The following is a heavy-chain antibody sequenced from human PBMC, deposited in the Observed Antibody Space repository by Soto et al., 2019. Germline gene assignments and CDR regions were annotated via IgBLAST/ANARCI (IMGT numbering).Heavy chain of an antibody. Sequence: EVQLLESGGGLVQPGGSRRLSCAASGFTFSSYAMSWVRQAPGKGLGWVSAISGSGGSTYYADSVKGRFTISRDNSKNTLYLQMNSLRAEDTAVYYCARRSSGWYFDYWGQGTLVTVSS. CDR2: ISGSGGST. V-gene: IGHV3-23*01. CDR1: GFTFSSYA. D-gene: IGHD6-19*01. CDR3: ARRSSGWYFDY. J-gene: IGHJ4*02.